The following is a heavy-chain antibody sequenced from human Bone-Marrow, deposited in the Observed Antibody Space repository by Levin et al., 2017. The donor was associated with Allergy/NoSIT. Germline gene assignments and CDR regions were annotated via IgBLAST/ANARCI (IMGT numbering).Heavy chain of an antibody. D-gene: IGHD2-2*01. CDR2: ISGSGSSP. Sequence: GGSLRLSCEASGFTFRDYSMNWVRQAPGKGLEWVSGISGSGSSPYYADSVRGRFTISRDNSKNTLFLEMNSLRAEDTAVYYCAKDGCSSISCYPNFWGQGTLVTVSS. J-gene: IGHJ4*02. CDR3: AKDGCSSISCYPNF. CDR1: GFTFRDYS. V-gene: IGHV3-23*01.